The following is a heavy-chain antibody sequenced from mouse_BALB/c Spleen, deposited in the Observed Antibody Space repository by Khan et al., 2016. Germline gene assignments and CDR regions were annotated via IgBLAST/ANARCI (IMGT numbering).Heavy chain of an antibody. Sequence: EVQLQESGPGLVKPSQSLSLTCTVTGYSITSDYAWNWIRQFPGNKLEWMGYISYSGSTSYNPSLKSRISITRDTSKNQFFLQLNSVTTEDTATYYCARWGITTGRRYFDYGGQGTTLTVSS. CDR1: GYSITSDYA. CDR3: ARWGITTGRRYFDY. V-gene: IGHV3-2*02. CDR2: ISYSGST. D-gene: IGHD2-4*01. J-gene: IGHJ2*01.